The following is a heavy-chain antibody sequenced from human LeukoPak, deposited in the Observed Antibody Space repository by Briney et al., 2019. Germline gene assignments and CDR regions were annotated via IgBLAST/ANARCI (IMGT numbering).Heavy chain of an antibody. CDR2: ISYDGSNK. CDR3: AKVALNHYVWGSDRSPLGY. Sequence: GGSLRLSCAASGFTFSSYGMHWVRQAPGKGLEWVAVISYDGSNKYYADSVKGRFTISRDNSKNTLFLQVNSLRAEDTAIYYCAKVALNHYVWGSDRSPLGYWGQGTLVTVSS. CDR1: GFTFSSYG. J-gene: IGHJ4*02. V-gene: IGHV3-30*18. D-gene: IGHD3-16*02.